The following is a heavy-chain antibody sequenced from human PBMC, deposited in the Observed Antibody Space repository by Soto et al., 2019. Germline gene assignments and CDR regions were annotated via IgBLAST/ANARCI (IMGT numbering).Heavy chain of an antibody. Sequence: SETLSLTCTVSGGSIRSSSYYWGWIRQPPGKGLEWIGSIYYSGSTYYNPSLKSRVTISVDTSKNQFSLKLSSVTAADTAVYYCARQWYSGGWTIVGNWFDPWGQGTLVTVS. CDR3: ARQWYSGGWTIVGNWFDP. D-gene: IGHD6-19*01. J-gene: IGHJ5*02. CDR1: GGSIRSSSYY. CDR2: IYYSGST. V-gene: IGHV4-39*01.